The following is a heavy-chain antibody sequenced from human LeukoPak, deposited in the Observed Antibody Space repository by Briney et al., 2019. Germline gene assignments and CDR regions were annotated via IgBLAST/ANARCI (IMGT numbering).Heavy chain of an antibody. V-gene: IGHV4-59*01. CDR3: ARNAGGYSSSWYPLALDY. Sequence: KPSETLSLTCTDSGGSISSYYWSWIRQPPGKGLEWIGYIYYSGSTNYNPSLKSRVTISVDTSKNQFSLKLSSVTAADTAVYYCARNAGGYSSSWYPLALDYWGQGTLVTVSS. J-gene: IGHJ4*02. CDR2: IYYSGST. D-gene: IGHD6-13*01. CDR1: GGSISSYY.